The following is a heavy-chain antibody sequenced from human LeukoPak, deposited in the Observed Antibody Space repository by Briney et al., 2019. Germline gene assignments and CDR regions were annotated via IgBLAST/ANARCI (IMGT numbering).Heavy chain of an antibody. CDR3: VKDETYYGSGSYYNGFDY. CDR1: GFTFSSYA. Sequence: PGGSLRLSSSASGFTFSSYAMHWVRQAPGKGLEYVSAISSNGGSTYYADSVKGRFTISRDNSKNTLYLQMSSLRAEDTAVYYCVKDETYYGSGSYYNGFDYWGQGTLVTVSS. V-gene: IGHV3-64D*06. D-gene: IGHD3-10*01. CDR2: ISSNGGST. J-gene: IGHJ4*02.